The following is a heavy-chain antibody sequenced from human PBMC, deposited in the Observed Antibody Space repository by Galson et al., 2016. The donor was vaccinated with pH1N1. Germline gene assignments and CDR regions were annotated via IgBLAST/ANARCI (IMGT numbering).Heavy chain of an antibody. CDR1: GFTFSYYS. CDR2: ISSGGTDA. Sequence: SLRLSCAASGFTFSYYSMNWVRQAPGQGLEWVASISSGGTDAYYADSLKGRFTISRDNAKNSLYLDMNSLRVDDTAVYWCARLSRPGVGSARWGQGILVAVSA. D-gene: IGHD2-21*02. V-gene: IGHV3-21*01. J-gene: IGHJ4*02. CDR3: ARLSRPGVGSAR.